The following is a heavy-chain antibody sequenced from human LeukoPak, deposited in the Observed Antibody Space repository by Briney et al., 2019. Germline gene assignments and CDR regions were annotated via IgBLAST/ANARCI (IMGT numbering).Heavy chain of an antibody. CDR2: ISSSSSYI. J-gene: IGHJ5*02. Sequence: GGFLRLSCAASGFTFSSYSMNWVRQAPGKGLEWVSSISSSSSYIYYADSVKGRFTISRDNAKNSLYLQMNSLRAEDTAVYYCARESGYYYDSSGVNWFDPWGQGTLVTVSS. CDR3: ARESGYYYDSSGVNWFDP. V-gene: IGHV3-21*01. D-gene: IGHD3-22*01. CDR1: GFTFSSYS.